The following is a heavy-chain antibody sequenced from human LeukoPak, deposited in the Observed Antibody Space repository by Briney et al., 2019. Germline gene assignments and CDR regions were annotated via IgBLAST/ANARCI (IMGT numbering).Heavy chain of an antibody. Sequence: ASVKVSCKASGYTFTSYGLSWVRQAPGQGLEWMGWISAYNGNTNYAQKLQGRVTMTTDTSTSTAYMELRSLRSDDTAVYYCAIGYFDWLSSDYWGQGTLVTVSS. CDR1: GYTFTSYG. CDR3: AIGYFDWLSSDY. D-gene: IGHD3-9*01. CDR2: ISAYNGNT. V-gene: IGHV1-18*01. J-gene: IGHJ4*02.